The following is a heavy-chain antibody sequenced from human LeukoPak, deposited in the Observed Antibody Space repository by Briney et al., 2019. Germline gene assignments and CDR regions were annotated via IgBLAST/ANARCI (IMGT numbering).Heavy chain of an antibody. CDR3: ARVGSYNFDF. D-gene: IGHD5-24*01. V-gene: IGHV4-59*13. CDR2: SYFSGNA. Sequence: SGTLSLTCTVSGGSTSRYYGSWIRQPPGKGLGWIGYSYFSGNANCHPSLKSRVILSFDTSKNQFSLKLSSVTAADTAVYYCARVGSYNFDFWGQGTLVTVSS. CDR1: GGSTSRYY. J-gene: IGHJ4*02.